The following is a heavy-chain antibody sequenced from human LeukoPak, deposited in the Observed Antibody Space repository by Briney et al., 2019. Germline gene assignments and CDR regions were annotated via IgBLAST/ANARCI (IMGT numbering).Heavy chain of an antibody. V-gene: IGHV1-2*02. D-gene: IGHD5-18*01. Sequence: ASVKVSCKASGYTFTGYYMHWVRQAPGQGLEWMGWINPNSGGTNYAQKLQGRVTMTRDTSISTAYMELSRLRSDDTAVYYCATAQGGYSYGNTLFDPWGQGTLVTVSS. J-gene: IGHJ5*02. CDR2: INPNSGGT. CDR3: ATAQGGYSYGNTLFDP. CDR1: GYTFTGYY.